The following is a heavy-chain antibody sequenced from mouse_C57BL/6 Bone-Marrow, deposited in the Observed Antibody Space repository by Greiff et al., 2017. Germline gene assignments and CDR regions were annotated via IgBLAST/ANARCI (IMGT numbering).Heavy chain of an antibody. J-gene: IGHJ3*01. CDR3: SRDGSSYVGAY. Sequence: VQLQESGAELVKPGASVKLSCKASGYTFTSYWMHWVKQRPGQGLEWIGMIHPNSGSTNYNEKFTSKATLTVDKSSSTAYMQLSSLTSEDSAVYCCSRDGSSYVGAYWGQGTLVTVSA. V-gene: IGHV1-64*01. CDR1: GYTFTSYW. CDR2: IHPNSGST. D-gene: IGHD1-1*01.